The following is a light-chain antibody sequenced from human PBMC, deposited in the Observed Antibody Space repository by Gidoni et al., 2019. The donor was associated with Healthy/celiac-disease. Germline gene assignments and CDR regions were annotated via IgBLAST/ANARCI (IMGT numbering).Light chain of an antibody. V-gene: IGKV3-11*01. Sequence: IVLTQPPATLSLSPGERATLACRASQSVSSYLAWYRQKPGQARRLLIYDASSRSTGIPAGCGGSGSGADFALAISSREPEDFAVYCCQQRSNWPPYTFGQGTKVEIK. CDR2: DAS. CDR1: QSVSSY. CDR3: QQRSNWPPYT. J-gene: IGKJ2*01.